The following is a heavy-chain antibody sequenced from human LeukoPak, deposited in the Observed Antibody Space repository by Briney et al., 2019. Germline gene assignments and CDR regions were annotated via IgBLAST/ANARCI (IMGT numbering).Heavy chain of an antibody. Sequence: GGSLRLSCAASGFTFSSYSMNWVRQAPGKGLEWVSYISSSSSTIYYADAVKGRFTISRDSSKNTLYLQMNSLRAEDTAVYYCAKLAVAYVPYYFDYWGQGTLVTVSS. CDR2: ISSSSSTI. D-gene: IGHD6-19*01. CDR1: GFTFSSYS. V-gene: IGHV3-48*01. CDR3: AKLAVAYVPYYFDY. J-gene: IGHJ4*02.